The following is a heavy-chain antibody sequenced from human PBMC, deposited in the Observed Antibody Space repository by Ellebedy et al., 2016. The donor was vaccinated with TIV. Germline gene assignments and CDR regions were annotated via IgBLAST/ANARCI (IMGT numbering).Heavy chain of an antibody. CDR3: ARDPYNYGYFDY. V-gene: IGHV3-30*03. D-gene: IGHD5-18*01. CDR1: GFSFGDHG. Sequence: PGGSLRLSCTTSGFSFGDHGMRWFRTAPGKGLEWVAVISYDGSNKYYADSVKGRFTISRDNSKNTLYLQMNSLRAEDTAVYYCARDPYNYGYFDYWGQGTLVTVSS. CDR2: ISYDGSNK. J-gene: IGHJ4*02.